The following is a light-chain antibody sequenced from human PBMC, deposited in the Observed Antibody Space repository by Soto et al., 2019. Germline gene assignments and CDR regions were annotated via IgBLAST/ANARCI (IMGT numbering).Light chain of an antibody. CDR3: QSYDSSLSGWV. V-gene: IGLV1-40*01. J-gene: IGLJ3*02. CDR1: SSNIGAGYD. Sequence: QSVLTQPPSVSGAPGQRVTISFTGSSSNIGAGYDVHWYQQLPGTAPKLLIYGNSNRPSGVPDRFSGSKSGTSASLAITGLQAEDDADYYCQSYDSSLSGWVFGGGTKLTVL. CDR2: GNS.